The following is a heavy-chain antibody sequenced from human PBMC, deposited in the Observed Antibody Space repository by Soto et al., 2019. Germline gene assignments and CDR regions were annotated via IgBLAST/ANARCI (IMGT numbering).Heavy chain of an antibody. V-gene: IGHV6-1*01. J-gene: IGHJ4*02. CDR1: WTSVCNTSAA. Sequence: LSLSCAISWTSVCNTSAAWSWVRRSPSRGLEWLGRTYYRPRWYSEYAVSVKSRSTINPDTSKNQFFQQMNSVSTEDPAVYYCTRGSSYRGWFWGQGTLVTVS. D-gene: IGHD6-19*01. CDR3: TRGSSYRGWF. CDR2: TYYRPRWYS.